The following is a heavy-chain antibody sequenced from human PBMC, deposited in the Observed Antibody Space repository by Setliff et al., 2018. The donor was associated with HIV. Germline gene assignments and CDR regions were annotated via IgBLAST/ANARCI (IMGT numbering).Heavy chain of an antibody. V-gene: IGHV3-9*01. J-gene: IGHJ6*02. CDR2: ITWNSGNI. CDR1: GFAFSRYA. Sequence: PGGSLRLSCAASGFAFSRYAMHWVRQAPGKGLEWVSSITWNSGNIGYADSVKGRFTISRDNAKNSLYLQMNSLRAEDTAVYYRARPTNIDTLYYGSQSFYMYYYGMDVWGQGTTVTVSS. CDR3: ARPTNIDTLYYGSQSFYMYYYGMDV. D-gene: IGHD3-10*01.